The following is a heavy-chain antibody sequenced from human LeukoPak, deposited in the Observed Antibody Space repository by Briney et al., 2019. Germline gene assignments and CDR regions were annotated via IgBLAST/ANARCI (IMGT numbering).Heavy chain of an antibody. CDR2: IYYSGST. CDR1: GGSISSYY. CDR3: ARDRRVTVTTGAPYNWFDP. Sequence: SETLSLTCTVSGGSISSYYWNWIRQPPGKGLEWIGYIYYSGSTNYNPSLKSRVTISVDTSKNQFSLKLSSVTAADTAVYYCARDRRVTVTTGAPYNWFDPWGQGTLVTVSS. V-gene: IGHV4-59*01. D-gene: IGHD4-17*01. J-gene: IGHJ5*02.